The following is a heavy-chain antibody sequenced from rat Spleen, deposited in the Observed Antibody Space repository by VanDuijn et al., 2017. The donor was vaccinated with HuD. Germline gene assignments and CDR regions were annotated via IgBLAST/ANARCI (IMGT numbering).Heavy chain of an antibody. Sequence: EVQLQESGPGLVKPAQSLSLTCSVTGHSITSSYRWNWIRKFPGNKLEWMGYINSAGTTIYNPSLKSRISITRDASKNQFFLQVKSVTSEDTATYYCARSDGVHYYLPFADWGQGALVTVSS. D-gene: IGHD1-6*01. CDR2: INSAGTT. CDR3: ARSDGVHYYLPFAD. CDR1: GHSITSSYR. V-gene: IGHV3-3*01. J-gene: IGHJ3*01.